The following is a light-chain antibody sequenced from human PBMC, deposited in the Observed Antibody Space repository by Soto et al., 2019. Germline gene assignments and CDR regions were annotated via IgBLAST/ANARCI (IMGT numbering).Light chain of an antibody. J-gene: IGKJ3*01. V-gene: IGKV3-20*01. CDR3: QQYTSLPFT. Sequence: EIVLTQSPGTLSLSPGERATLSCRASQSVTSNYLAWFQQKPGQAPRVLIYGPSSRATGVPDRFSGSGSGTDFTLTISRLEPEDFAVYYCQQYTSLPFTFGPGTKVDIK. CDR2: GPS. CDR1: QSVTSNY.